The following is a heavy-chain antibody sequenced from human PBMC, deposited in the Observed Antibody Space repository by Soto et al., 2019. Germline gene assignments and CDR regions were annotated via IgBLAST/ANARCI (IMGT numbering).Heavy chain of an antibody. CDR2: ISGSDGRT. Sequence: PGGSLRLSCAASGFTFSTYPMGWVRQAPGKGLEWVSGISGSDGRTYYADSVKGRFTVSRDSSKNTLYLQMNSLRAEDTAVYYCAKGGLIDYFDYWGQGTLVTVSS. J-gene: IGHJ4*02. V-gene: IGHV3-23*01. D-gene: IGHD2-8*01. CDR1: GFTFSTYP. CDR3: AKGGLIDYFDY.